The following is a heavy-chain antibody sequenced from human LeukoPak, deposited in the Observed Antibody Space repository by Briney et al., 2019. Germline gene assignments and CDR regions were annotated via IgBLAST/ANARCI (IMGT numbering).Heavy chain of an antibody. D-gene: IGHD4-23*01. V-gene: IGHV4-39*07. J-gene: IGHJ6*04. CDR1: GGSISSSSYY. CDR3: ARLPRSVTVDV. Sequence: SETLSLTCTVSGGSISSSSYYWGWIRQPPGKGLEWIGSIYYSGSTYYNPSLKSRVTISVDTSKNQFSLKLSSVTAADTAVYYCARLPRSVTVDVWGKGTTVTISS. CDR2: IYYSGST.